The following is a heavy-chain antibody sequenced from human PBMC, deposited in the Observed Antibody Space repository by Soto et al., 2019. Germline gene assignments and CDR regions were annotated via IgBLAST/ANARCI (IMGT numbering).Heavy chain of an antibody. CDR1: GFSLSNARMG. D-gene: IGHD4-17*01. J-gene: IGHJ4*02. V-gene: IGHV2-26*01. Sequence: QVTLKESGPVLVKPTEPLTLTCTVAGFSLSNARMGVSWIRQPPGKALEWLAHIFSNDEKSYSTSLKSSLTIYKDTSKRQVVLTMTNMDPVDTDAYYCARINGCDYAPFDYWGQGTLVTGSS. CDR3: ARINGCDYAPFDY. CDR2: IFSNDEK.